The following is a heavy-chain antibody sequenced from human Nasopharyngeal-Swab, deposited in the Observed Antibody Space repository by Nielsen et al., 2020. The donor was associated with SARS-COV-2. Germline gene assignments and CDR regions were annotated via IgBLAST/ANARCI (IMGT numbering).Heavy chain of an antibody. D-gene: IGHD6-13*01. Sequence: VRQASGKGLEWVSVIYSGGSTYYADSVKGRFTISRDNSKNTLYLQMNSLRAEDTAVYYCARERGVAAAGTWFDPWGQGTLVTVSS. V-gene: IGHV3-53*01. CDR2: IYSGGST. CDR3: ARERGVAAAGTWFDP. J-gene: IGHJ5*02.